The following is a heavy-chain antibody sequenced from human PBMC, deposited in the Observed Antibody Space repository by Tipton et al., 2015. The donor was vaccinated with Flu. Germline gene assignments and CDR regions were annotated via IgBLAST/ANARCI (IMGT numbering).Heavy chain of an antibody. CDR3: ARGVIRGDHSYGFDV. CDR1: DGSITGYY. D-gene: IGHD2-21*01. J-gene: IGHJ6*02. Sequence: TLSFTCTVSDGSITGYYWSWIRRPPGKGLEYIGFISYTGRPNYNPSLKSRLAISLDASNHQFSLRLRSVSAADSAVYYCARGVIRGDHSYGFDVWGQGTTVTVSS. CDR2: ISYTGRP. V-gene: IGHV4-59*01.